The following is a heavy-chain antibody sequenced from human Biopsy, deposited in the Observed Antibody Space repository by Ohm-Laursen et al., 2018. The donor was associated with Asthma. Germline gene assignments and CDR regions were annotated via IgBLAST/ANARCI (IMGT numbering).Heavy chain of an antibody. V-gene: IGHV1-2*06. CDR1: GYTFIGYH. J-gene: IGHJ5*02. Sequence: SVKVSCKTSGYTFIGYHTHWVRQAPGQGLEWMGRINPNSGGTNYAQKFQGRVTMTSDASISTAYMELSRLRSDDTALYYCARGQKSPGDRWFDPWGQGTLVTVSS. CDR3: ARGQKSPGDRWFDP. CDR2: INPNSGGT. D-gene: IGHD7-27*01.